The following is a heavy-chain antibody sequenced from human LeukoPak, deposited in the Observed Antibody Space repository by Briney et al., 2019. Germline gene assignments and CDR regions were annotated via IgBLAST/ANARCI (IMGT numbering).Heavy chain of an antibody. CDR3: ARRVPGRSGNWFDP. J-gene: IGHJ5*02. V-gene: IGHV4-39*01. D-gene: IGHD2-2*01. CDR2: MNYGGST. CDR1: GGSISNNDNF. Sequence: PSETLSLTCTVSGGSISNNDNFWGWIRQPPGKGLEWIGSMNYGGSTHDNPSLKSRVTISVDTSKNQVSLKLSSVTAADTAVYYCARRVPGRSGNWFDPWGQGTLVTVSS.